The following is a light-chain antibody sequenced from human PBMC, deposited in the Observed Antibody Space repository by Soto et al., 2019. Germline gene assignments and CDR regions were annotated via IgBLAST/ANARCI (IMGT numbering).Light chain of an antibody. CDR1: QSITNR. J-gene: IGKJ1*01. CDR3: QHYGGMWT. CDR2: DAS. V-gene: IGKV1-5*01. Sequence: DIQMTQSPSTLSASVGDRVTITYRASQSITNRLAWYQQKPGKAPKVLIYDASNLEYGVPSRFSGSGFGTEFILTISSLQPDDFATYWCQHYGGMWTLGQGTKVDIK.